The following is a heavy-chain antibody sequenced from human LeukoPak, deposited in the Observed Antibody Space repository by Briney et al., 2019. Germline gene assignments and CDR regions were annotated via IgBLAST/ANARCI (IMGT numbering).Heavy chain of an antibody. D-gene: IGHD6-13*01. CDR1: GYTFTGYY. Sequence: ASVKVSCKASGYTFTGYYLHWVRQAPGQGLEWMGWINPDSGGTNYAQKFQGRVTMTTDTSTSTAYMELRSLRSDDTAVYYCAREESSMIYYMDVWGKGTTVTVSS. CDR3: AREESSMIYYMDV. V-gene: IGHV1-2*02. J-gene: IGHJ6*03. CDR2: INPDSGGT.